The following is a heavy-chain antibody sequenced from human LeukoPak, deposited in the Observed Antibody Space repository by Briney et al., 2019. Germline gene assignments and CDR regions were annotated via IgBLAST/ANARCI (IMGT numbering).Heavy chain of an antibody. CDR1: GFTFDDYA. V-gene: IGHV3-23*01. J-gene: IGHJ3*02. CDR2: ISGSGGST. Sequence: GGSLRLSCAASGFTFDDYAMHWVRHAPGKGLEWGSAISGSGGSTYYADSVKGRFTISRDNSKNTLYLQMNSLRAEDTAVYYCAKGIQYQLLYWRPSAFDIWGQGTMVTVSS. D-gene: IGHD2-2*02. CDR3: AKGIQYQLLYWRPSAFDI.